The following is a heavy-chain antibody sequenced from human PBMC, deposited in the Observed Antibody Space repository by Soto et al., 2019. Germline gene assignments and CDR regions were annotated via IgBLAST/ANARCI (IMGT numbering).Heavy chain of an antibody. CDR1: GFTFSSYA. J-gene: IGHJ4*02. CDR2: ISGSGGRT. Sequence: EVQLLESGGGLVPPGGSLRLSCAASGFTFSSYAMNWVRQAPGKGLEWVSVISGSGGRTYYTDSVKGRFTISRDNSKNTLYLQMNSLRAEDTAVYYCARRSSSWYFDCWGQGTLVTVSS. D-gene: IGHD6-13*01. CDR3: ARRSSSWYFDC. V-gene: IGHV3-23*01.